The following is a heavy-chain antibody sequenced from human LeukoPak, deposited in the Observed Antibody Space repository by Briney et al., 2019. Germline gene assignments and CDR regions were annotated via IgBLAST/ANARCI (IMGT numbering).Heavy chain of an antibody. V-gene: IGHV3-7*01. CDR2: IKQDGSQR. CDR1: GFTFSDYW. Sequence: PGGSLRLSCTASGFTFSDYWMTWARQAPGKGPEWVANIKQDGSQRYYVDSVRGRFTISRDNAKNSLFLQMNGLRAKDTAVYYCARRGGSSSRRSPIDYWGQGTLVTVSS. J-gene: IGHJ4*02. D-gene: IGHD6-6*01. CDR3: ARRGGSSSRRSPIDY.